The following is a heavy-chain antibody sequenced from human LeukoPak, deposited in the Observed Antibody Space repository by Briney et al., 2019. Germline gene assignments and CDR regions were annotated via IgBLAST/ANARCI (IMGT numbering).Heavy chain of an antibody. CDR1: GFTFSGST. D-gene: IGHD3-3*01. V-gene: IGHV3-73*01. CDR2: IRIKANNYAT. J-gene: IGHJ6*04. CDR3: TSHPGGYDFSMDV. Sequence: GGSLRLSCAASGFTFSGSTMHWVRQASGKGLEWVGRIRIKANNYATAYTASVKGRFTISRDDSKNTAYLQMNNLKTEDTAVYYCTSHPGGYDFSMDVWGKGTTVTVSS.